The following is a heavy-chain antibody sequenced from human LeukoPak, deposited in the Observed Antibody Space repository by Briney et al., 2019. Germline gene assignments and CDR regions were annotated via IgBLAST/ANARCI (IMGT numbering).Heavy chain of an antibody. J-gene: IGHJ4*02. V-gene: IGHV3-21*01. D-gene: IGHD5-24*01. CDR1: GFTFSSHS. CDR3: ARNSRDSYTTL. CDR2: ISSSSSYI. Sequence: GGSQRLSCAASGFTFSSHSMNWVRQAPGKGLEGVSSISSSSSYIYYADSVKGRFTISGDNAKNSLYLQMNSLRAEDTAVYYCARNSRDSYTTLWGQGTLVTVSS.